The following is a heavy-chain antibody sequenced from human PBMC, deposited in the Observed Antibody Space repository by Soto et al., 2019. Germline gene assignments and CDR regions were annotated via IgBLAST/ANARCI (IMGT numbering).Heavy chain of an antibody. V-gene: IGHV3-23*01. CDR1: GFSFSNYA. CDR2: ITGSGGDS. Sequence: GGSLRLSCAASGFSFSNYAMGWVRQAPGKGLEWVSAITGSGGDSYHADSVKGRFTISRDNTENTLYLQMKSLRGEDTALYYCAKGSASSRPYYFDYWGQGTLVTVSS. CDR3: AKGSASSRPYYFDY. D-gene: IGHD2-2*01. J-gene: IGHJ4*02.